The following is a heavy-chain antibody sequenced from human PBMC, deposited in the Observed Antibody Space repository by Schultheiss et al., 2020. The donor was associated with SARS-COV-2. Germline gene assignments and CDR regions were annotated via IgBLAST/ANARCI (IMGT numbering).Heavy chain of an antibody. CDR1: GCSISSYY. J-gene: IGHJ4*02. Sequence: SETLSLTCTVSGCSISSYYWSWIRQPPGKGLEWIGYFYYSGNTNYNPSLKSRVTFSVDTSKNQFSLKLSSVTAADTAVYYCARDQLYNWNYDGYWGQGILVTVSS. CDR2: FYYSGNT. CDR3: ARDQLYNWNYDGY. V-gene: IGHV4-59*01. D-gene: IGHD1-7*01.